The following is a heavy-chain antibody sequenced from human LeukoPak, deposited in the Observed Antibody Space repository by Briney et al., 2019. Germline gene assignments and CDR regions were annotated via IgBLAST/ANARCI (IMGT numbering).Heavy chain of an antibody. CDR1: VYTFTGYY. Sequence: ASVKVSFKASVYTFTGYYMHWVRQAPGQGRAWMGWINPNSGGTNYAQKFRGRVTMTRDTSISTAYMELSRLSSDDTAVYYCARLGAVTTYYFDYWGQGTLVTVSS. J-gene: IGHJ4*02. CDR2: INPNSGGT. V-gene: IGHV1-2*02. D-gene: IGHD4-17*01. CDR3: ARLGAVTTYYFDY.